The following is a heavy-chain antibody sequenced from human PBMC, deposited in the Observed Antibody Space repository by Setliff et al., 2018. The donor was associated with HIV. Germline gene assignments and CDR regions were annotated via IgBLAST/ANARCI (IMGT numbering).Heavy chain of an antibody. V-gene: IGHV1-18*01. D-gene: IGHD6-6*01. CDR1: GYTFASFG. J-gene: IGHJ4*02. Sequence: ASVKVSCKASGYTFASFGMSWVRQAPGQGPEWVGWIGGDNGIPSYAQKLRDRVTLTADTSTKTVFMELRSLRSDDTAVYYWARGMDDSRSSVWYYWGQGTLVTVSS. CDR2: IGGDNGIP. CDR3: ARGMDDSRSSVWYY.